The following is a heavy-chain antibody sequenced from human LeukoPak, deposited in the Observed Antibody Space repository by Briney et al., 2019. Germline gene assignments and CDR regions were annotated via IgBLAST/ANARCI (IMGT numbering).Heavy chain of an antibody. CDR3: ARRVGGYDYDY. CDR2: IIPILGIA. D-gene: IGHD5-12*01. J-gene: IGHJ4*02. V-gene: IGHV1-69*04. Sequence: SVKVSCKASGGTFSSYAISWVRQAPGQGLEWMGRIIPILGIANYAQEFQGRVTITADKSTSTAYMELSSLRSEDTAVYYCARRVGGYDYDYWGQGTLVTVSS. CDR1: GGTFSSYA.